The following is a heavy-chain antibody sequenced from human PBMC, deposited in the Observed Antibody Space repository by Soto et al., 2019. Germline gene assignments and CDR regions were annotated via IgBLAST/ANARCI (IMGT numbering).Heavy chain of an antibody. Sequence: SETLSLTCTVSGGSISSGDYYWSWIRQPPGKGLEWIGYIYYSGSTYYNPSLKSRVTISVDTSKNQFSLKLSSVTAADTAVYYCARSVGSGFTGYWGQGTLVTVSS. CDR2: IYYSGST. CDR3: ARSVGSGFTGY. J-gene: IGHJ4*02. CDR1: GGSISSGDYY. D-gene: IGHD3-10*01. V-gene: IGHV4-30-4*01.